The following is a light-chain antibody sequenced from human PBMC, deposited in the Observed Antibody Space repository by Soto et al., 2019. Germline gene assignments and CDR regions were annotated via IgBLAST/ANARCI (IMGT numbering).Light chain of an antibody. V-gene: IGLV2-8*01. Sequence: QSVLTQPPSASGSPGQSVTISCTGTSSDVGGYNYVSWYQQHPGKAPKLMIYEVSKRPSGVPVRFSGSKSGNTASLTISGLQAEDEADYYCSSYTSSSTYVFGTGTKVTVL. CDR2: EVS. CDR3: SSYTSSSTYV. CDR1: SSDVGGYNY. J-gene: IGLJ1*01.